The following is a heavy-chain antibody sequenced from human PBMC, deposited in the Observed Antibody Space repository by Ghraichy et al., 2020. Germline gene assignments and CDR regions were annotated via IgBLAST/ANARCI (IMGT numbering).Heavy chain of an antibody. CDR1: GFTFSSYS. Sequence: GALRLSCAASGFTFSSYSMNWVRQAPGKGLEWVSSIISSSTYIYYADLVKGRFTISRDNAKNSLYLQMNSLRAEDTAVYYCARAMVRETMDVWGQGTTVTVSS. D-gene: IGHD3-10*01. J-gene: IGHJ6*02. V-gene: IGHV3-21*01. CDR3: ARAMVRETMDV. CDR2: IISSSTYI.